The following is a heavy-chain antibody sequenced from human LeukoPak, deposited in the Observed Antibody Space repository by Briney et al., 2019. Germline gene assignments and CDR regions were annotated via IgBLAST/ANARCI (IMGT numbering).Heavy chain of an antibody. CDR1: GFIFSNYW. J-gene: IGHJ4*02. V-gene: IGHV3-74*03. Sequence: GGSLRLSCAASGFIFSNYWMHWVRQAQGKGMGWVSRVNNDGGSTTYADSVKGRFTISRDNAKNTLYLQMNSLRAEDTAVYYCAKGGLRVTDYWGQGTLVTVSS. D-gene: IGHD5/OR15-5a*01. CDR2: VNNDGGST. CDR3: AKGGLRVTDY.